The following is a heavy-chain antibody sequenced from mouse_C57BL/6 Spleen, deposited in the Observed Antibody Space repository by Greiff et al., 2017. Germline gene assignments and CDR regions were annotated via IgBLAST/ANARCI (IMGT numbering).Heavy chain of an antibody. Sequence: VQLVESGGGLVKPGGSLKLSCAASGFTFSSYAMSWVRQTPEKRLEWVATISDGGSYTYYPDNVKGRFTISRDNAKNNLYLQMSHLKSEDTAMYYCARGYGSSYLYFDVWGTGTTVTVSS. V-gene: IGHV5-4*01. CDR1: GFTFSSYA. D-gene: IGHD1-1*01. CDR2: ISDGGSYT. CDR3: ARGYGSSYLYFDV. J-gene: IGHJ1*03.